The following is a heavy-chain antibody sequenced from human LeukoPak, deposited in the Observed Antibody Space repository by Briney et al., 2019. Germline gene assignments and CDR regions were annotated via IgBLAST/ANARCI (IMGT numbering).Heavy chain of an antibody. V-gene: IGHV3-66*01. Sequence: PGGSLRLSCAASGFTVSSNYMSWVRQAPGKGLEWVSVIYSGGSTYYADSVKGRFTISRDNSKNTLYLQMNSLRAEDTAVYYCASMGYSGYEFGDPFDYWGQGTLVTVSS. D-gene: IGHD5-12*01. CDR1: GFTVSSNY. CDR2: IYSGGST. CDR3: ASMGYSGYEFGDPFDY. J-gene: IGHJ4*02.